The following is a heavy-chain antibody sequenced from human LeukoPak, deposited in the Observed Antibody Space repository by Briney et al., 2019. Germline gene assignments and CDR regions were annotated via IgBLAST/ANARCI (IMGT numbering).Heavy chain of an antibody. Sequence: SGGSLRLSCAASGFTVSSNYMSWVRQAPGKGLEWVSVIYSGGSTYYADSVKGRFTISRDNSKNTLYLQMNSLRAEDTAVYYCARVRSVSRYCSSTSCYTYFDYWGQGTLVTVSS. J-gene: IGHJ4*02. CDR3: ARVRSVSRYCSSTSCYTYFDY. V-gene: IGHV3-53*01. CDR1: GFTVSSNY. D-gene: IGHD2-2*02. CDR2: IYSGGST.